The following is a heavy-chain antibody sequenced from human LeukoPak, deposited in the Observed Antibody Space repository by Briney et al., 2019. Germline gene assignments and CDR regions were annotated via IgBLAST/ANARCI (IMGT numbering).Heavy chain of an antibody. D-gene: IGHD2-2*01. V-gene: IGHV5-51*01. J-gene: IGHJ6*02. CDR3: ARRSSTTHYYYYYGMDV. CDR2: IYPGDSDT. CDR1: GYSFTSYW. Sequence: GESLKISCKGSGYSFTSYWIGWVRQMPGKGLEWMGIIYPGDSDTRYSPSFQGQVTISADKSISTAYLQWSSLKASDTAMYYCARRSSTTHYYYYYGMDVWGQGTTVTVSS.